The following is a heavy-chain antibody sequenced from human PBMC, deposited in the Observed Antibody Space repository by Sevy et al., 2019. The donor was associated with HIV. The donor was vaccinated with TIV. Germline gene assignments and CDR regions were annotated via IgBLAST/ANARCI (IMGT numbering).Heavy chain of an antibody. Sequence: ASVKVSCKASGGTFSSYAISWVRQAPGQGLEWMGGIIPIFGTANYAQKFQGRVTITADVSTSTAYMELSSLRSEDTAVYYCAREDTAMDHFDYWGQGTLVTVSS. J-gene: IGHJ4*02. D-gene: IGHD5-18*01. V-gene: IGHV1-69*13. CDR2: IIPIFGTA. CDR1: GGTFSSYA. CDR3: AREDTAMDHFDY.